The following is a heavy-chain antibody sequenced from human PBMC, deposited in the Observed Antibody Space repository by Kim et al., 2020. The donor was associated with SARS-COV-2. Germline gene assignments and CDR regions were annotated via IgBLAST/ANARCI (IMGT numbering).Heavy chain of an antibody. Sequence: SETLSLTCAVSGGSISSSNWWSWVRQPPGKGLEWIGEIYHSGSTNYNPSLKSRVTIPVDKSKNQFSLKLSSVTAADTAVYYCARDGDTWIAAASYYYGMDVWGQGTTVTVS. CDR2: IYHSGST. J-gene: IGHJ6*02. V-gene: IGHV4-4*02. CDR3: ARDGDTWIAAASYYYGMDV. D-gene: IGHD6-13*01. CDR1: GGSISSSNW.